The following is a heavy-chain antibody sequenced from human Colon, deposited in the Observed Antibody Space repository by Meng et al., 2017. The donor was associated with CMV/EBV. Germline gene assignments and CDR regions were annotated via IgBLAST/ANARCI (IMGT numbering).Heavy chain of an antibody. Sequence: SVTVSCKASGGTFSSYAISWVRQAPGQGLEWMGGIIPIFGTANYAQKFQGRVTITTDESTSTAYMELSSLRSEDTAVYYCARMAHSYGSNWFDPWGQGTLVTVSS. CDR1: GGTFSSYA. CDR3: ARMAHSYGSNWFDP. CDR2: IIPIFGTA. D-gene: IGHD5-18*01. J-gene: IGHJ5*02. V-gene: IGHV1-69*05.